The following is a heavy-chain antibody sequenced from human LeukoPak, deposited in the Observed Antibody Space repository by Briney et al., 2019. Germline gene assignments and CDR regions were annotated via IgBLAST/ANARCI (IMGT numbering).Heavy chain of an antibody. D-gene: IGHD2-2*01. CDR2: IYTSGST. CDR1: GGSISSYY. V-gene: IGHV4-4*07. J-gene: IGHJ6*02. CDR3: AREGPLPDTINYYGMDV. Sequence: SETLSLTCTVSGGSISSYYWSWIRQPAGKGLEWIGRIYTSGSTNYNPSLKSRVTMSVDTSKNQFSLKLSSVTAADTAVYYCAREGPLPDTINYYGMDVWGQGTTVTVSS.